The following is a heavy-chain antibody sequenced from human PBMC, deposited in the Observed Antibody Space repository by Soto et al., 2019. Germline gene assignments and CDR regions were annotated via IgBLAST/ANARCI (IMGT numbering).Heavy chain of an antibody. Sequence: SETLSLTCAVSGDSTIGTHWWSWVRRPPGKGLEFIGETHHSRGTNYNPSLRSRVTMSLDKSKSQLSLILYSVTAADTGVYYCARYSAASGTYCFDSWGQGTLVTGSS. CDR2: THHSRGT. J-gene: IGHJ4*01. CDR1: GDSTIGTHW. D-gene: IGHD6-13*01. CDR3: ARYSAASGTYCFDS. V-gene: IGHV4-4*02.